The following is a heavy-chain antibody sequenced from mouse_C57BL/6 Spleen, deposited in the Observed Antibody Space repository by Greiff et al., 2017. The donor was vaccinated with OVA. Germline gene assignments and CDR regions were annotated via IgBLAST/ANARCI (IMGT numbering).Heavy chain of an antibody. V-gene: IGHV5-17*01. CDR2: ISRGSSTI. Sequence: EVKLVESGGGLVKPGGSLKLSCAASGFTFSDYGMHWVRQAPEKGLEWVAYISRGSSTIYYADTVKGRFTISRDNAKNTLFLQMTSLRSEDTAMYYCAKGVALDYWGQGTTLTVSS. CDR1: GFTFSDYG. CDR3: AKGVALDY. D-gene: IGHD1-1*01. J-gene: IGHJ2*01.